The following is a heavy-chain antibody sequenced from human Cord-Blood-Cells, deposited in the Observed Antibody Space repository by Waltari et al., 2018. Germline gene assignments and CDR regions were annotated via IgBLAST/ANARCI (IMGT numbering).Heavy chain of an antibody. CDR3: ARWTTAMVTYFDY. CDR2: FIPIFGTA. D-gene: IGHD5-18*01. CDR1: GDTFSSYA. V-gene: IGHV1-69*01. J-gene: IGHJ4*02. Sequence: QVQLVQAGAEVKKHGFSVKVSCKASGDTFSSYAISWVRQARGQGLELMGGFIPIFGTANYAQKFQGRVTITANESTITAYMELSSLRSEDTAVYYCARWTTAMVTYFDYWGQGTLVTVSS.